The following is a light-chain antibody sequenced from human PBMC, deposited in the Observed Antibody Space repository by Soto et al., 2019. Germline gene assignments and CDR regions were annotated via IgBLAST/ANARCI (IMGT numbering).Light chain of an antibody. J-gene: IGLJ1*01. V-gene: IGLV2-14*01. CDR3: SSYASDRTYV. Sequence: QSVLTQPASVSGSPGQTITISRTGTSSDVGGYNYVSWYQQHPGKAPKLMIYDVSNRPSGVSNRFSGSRSGNTASLTISGLQAEDEADYYCSSYASDRTYVFGTGTKVTVL. CDR2: DVS. CDR1: SSDVGGYNY.